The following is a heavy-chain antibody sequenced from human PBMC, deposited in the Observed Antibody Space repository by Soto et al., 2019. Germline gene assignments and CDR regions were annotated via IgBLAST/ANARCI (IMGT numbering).Heavy chain of an antibody. Sequence: SETLSLTCTVSGGSISSGNYFGGWIRRPPGKGLEWVGFIFYSGGTYYSLSLKSRFTISVDTCKNQFSLNLSFVTAADTAVYYCASPGTPATEVSYFDQWVKGNLIT. D-gene: IGHD2-15*01. J-gene: IGHJ4*02. V-gene: IGHV4-30-4*01. CDR3: ASPGTPATEVSYFDQ. CDR1: GGSISSGNYF. CDR2: IFYSGGT.